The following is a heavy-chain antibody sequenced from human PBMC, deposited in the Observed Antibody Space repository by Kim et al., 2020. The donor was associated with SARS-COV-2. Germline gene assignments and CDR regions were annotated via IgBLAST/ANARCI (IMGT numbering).Heavy chain of an antibody. CDR2: IDSSGMT. J-gene: IGHJ4*02. Sequence: SDTLSLTCSVSGASISRPGYYWTWIRQHPGKGLEWIGYIDSSGMTNYNPSLKSRLAFSRDTSKNQFSLSLSSVTAADTAVYYCARETFYSGSAYWGQGTLVTVSS. CDR1: GASISRPGYY. CDR3: ARETFYSGSAY. V-gene: IGHV4-31*03. D-gene: IGHD3-10*01.